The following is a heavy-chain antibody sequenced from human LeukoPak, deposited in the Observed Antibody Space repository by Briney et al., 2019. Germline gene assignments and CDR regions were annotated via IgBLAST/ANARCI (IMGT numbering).Heavy chain of an antibody. CDR3: AKDHYYDSSGYYYLYYYGMDV. CDR1: GFTFSSYA. D-gene: IGHD3-22*01. J-gene: IGHJ6*02. V-gene: IGHV3-23*01. CDR2: ISGSGGST. Sequence: PGGSLRLSCAASGFTFSSYAMSWVRQAPGKGLEWVSAISGSGGSTYYADSVKGRFTISRDNSKNTLYLQMNSLRAEDTAVYYCAKDHYYDSSGYYYLYYYGMDVWGQGTTVTVSS.